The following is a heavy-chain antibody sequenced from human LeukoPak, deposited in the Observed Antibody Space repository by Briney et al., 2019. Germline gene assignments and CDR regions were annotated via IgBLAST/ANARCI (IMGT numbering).Heavy chain of an antibody. V-gene: IGHV3-23*01. J-gene: IGHJ4*02. Sequence: GGSLRLSCAASGFTFSSYGMTWVRQAPGKGLEWVSGIRGSGESTYYAASVKGRFTISRDNSKSTLYLQMNSLRAEDTALYYCAKVIAGALTRAVDYWGQGTLVTVSS. D-gene: IGHD1-26*01. CDR1: GFTFSSYG. CDR3: AKVIAGALTRAVDY. CDR2: IRGSGEST.